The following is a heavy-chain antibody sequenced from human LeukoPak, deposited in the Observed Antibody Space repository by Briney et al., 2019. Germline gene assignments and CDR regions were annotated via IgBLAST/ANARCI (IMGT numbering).Heavy chain of an antibody. Sequence: SETLSLNCTVSGGSISSSSYYWGWIRQPPGKGLEWIGSIYYSGSTYYNPSLKSRVTISVDTSKNQFYLNLRAVTAADTAVYYCARERVSHGYVDYYYYYGMDVWGQGTTVTVSS. CDR1: GGSISSSSYY. V-gene: IGHV4-39*07. D-gene: IGHD5-18*01. CDR2: IYYSGST. CDR3: ARERVSHGYVDYYYYYGMDV. J-gene: IGHJ6*02.